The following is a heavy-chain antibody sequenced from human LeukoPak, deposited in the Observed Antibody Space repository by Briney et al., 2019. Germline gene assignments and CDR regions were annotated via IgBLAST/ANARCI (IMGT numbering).Heavy chain of an antibody. CDR2: IYYSGST. CDR3: ARVYYYDSSGYYGLGVYFDY. CDR1: GGSISSYY. J-gene: IGHJ4*02. D-gene: IGHD3-22*01. V-gene: IGHV4-59*01. Sequence: PSETLSLTCTVSGGSISSYYWSWIRQPPGKGLERIGYIYYSGSTNYNPSLKSRVTISVDTSKNQFSLKLSSVTAADTAVYYCARVYYYDSSGYYGLGVYFDYWGQGTLVTASS.